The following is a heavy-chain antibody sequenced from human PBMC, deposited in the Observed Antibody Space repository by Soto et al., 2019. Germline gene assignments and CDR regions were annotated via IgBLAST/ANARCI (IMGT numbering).Heavy chain of an antibody. D-gene: IGHD1-1*01. J-gene: IGHJ3*02. CDR2: IKQDGSEK. CDR3: ARVDWNDAFDI. Sequence: GGSLRLSCAASGFTFSSYWMSWGRQAPGKGLEWVANIKQDGSEKYYVDSVKGRFTISRDNAKNSLYLQMNSLRAEDTAVYYCARVDWNDAFDIWGQGTMVTVSS. V-gene: IGHV3-7*01. CDR1: GFTFSSYW.